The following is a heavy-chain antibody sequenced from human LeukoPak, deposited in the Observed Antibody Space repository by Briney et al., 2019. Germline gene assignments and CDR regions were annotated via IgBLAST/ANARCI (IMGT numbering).Heavy chain of an antibody. V-gene: IGHV4-31*03. CDR2: IYYSGST. J-gene: IGHJ1*01. Sequence: SETLSLTCTVSGGSISSGGYYWSWIRQHPGKGLEWIGYIYYSGSTYYNPSLKSRVTISVDTSKNQFSLKLSSVTAADTAVYYCARGSSSGYYYAAYFQHWGQGTLVTVSS. CDR1: GGSISSGGYY. CDR3: ARGSSSGYYYAAYFQH. D-gene: IGHD3-22*01.